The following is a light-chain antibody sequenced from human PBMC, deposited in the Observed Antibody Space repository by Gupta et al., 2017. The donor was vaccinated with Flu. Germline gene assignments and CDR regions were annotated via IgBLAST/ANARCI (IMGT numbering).Light chain of an antibody. CDR2: SNFDGSH. J-gene: IGLJ2*01. CDR3: QTWDTGVV. CDR1: SGHSTYA. V-gene: IGLV4-69*01. Sequence: VLTQSPSASASLGASVKLTCTLSSGHSTYAIAWHQQQPEKGPRFLMKSNFDGSHNRGDGIPDRFSGSISGAERYLTISSLQSEDEADYYCQTWDTGVVFGGGTKLTVL.